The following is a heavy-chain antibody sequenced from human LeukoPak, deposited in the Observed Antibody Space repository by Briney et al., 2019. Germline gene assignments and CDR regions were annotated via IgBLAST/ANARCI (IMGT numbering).Heavy chain of an antibody. CDR1: GFTFTSAW. J-gene: IGHJ4*02. CDR2: IKGKTAAGAP. D-gene: IGHD3-3*01. V-gene: IGHV3-15*01. CDR3: ITGDYDFWSGFYSPNHFFDY. Sequence: GGSLRLSCAASGFTFTSAWMSWVRQAPGKGLEWVGRIKGKTAAGAPDYVASVKGRFTISRDDSKNTLFLQMNSLKTEDTAVYYCITGDYDFWSGFYSPNHFFDYWGQGTLVTVSS.